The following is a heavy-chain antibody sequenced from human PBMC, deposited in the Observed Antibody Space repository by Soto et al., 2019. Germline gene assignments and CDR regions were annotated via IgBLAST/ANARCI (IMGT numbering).Heavy chain of an antibody. J-gene: IGHJ5*02. D-gene: IGHD1-1*01. CDR2: IFSNDEK. V-gene: IGHV2-26*01. CDR3: ARTPKHGTNQGNWFDP. CDR1: GFSLSHARMG. Sequence: QVTLKESGPVLVKPTETLTLTCTVSGFSLSHARMGVSWIRQPPGKALEWLAHIFSNDEKAYSTSLQSRLTISKDTSKSQVDLTKTNMDPVDTATYDGARTPKHGTNQGNWFDPRGQGSLVTVSS.